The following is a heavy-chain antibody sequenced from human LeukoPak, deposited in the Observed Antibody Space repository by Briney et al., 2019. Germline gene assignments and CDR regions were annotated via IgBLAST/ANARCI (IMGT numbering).Heavy chain of an antibody. J-gene: IGHJ3*02. CDR1: GFTFSSYA. CDR3: AKGGGSYLNAFDI. D-gene: IGHD1-26*01. V-gene: IGHV3-23*01. CDR2: ISGSGGST. Sequence: GGFLRLSCAASGFTFSSYAMSWVRQAPGKGLEWVSAISGSGGSTYYADSVKGRFTISRDNSKNTLYLQMNSLRAEDTAVYYCAKGGGSYLNAFDIWGQGTMVTVSS.